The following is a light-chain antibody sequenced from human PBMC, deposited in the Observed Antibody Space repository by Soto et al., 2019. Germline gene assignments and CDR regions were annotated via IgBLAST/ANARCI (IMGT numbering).Light chain of an antibody. Sequence: GWTQAPATLSLSPGERATLSCRASQSINNYLAWYQQKPGQAPRLLIYDASNRATGIPARFSGSGSGTDFTLTISSLEPEDFAVYYCQQRSNWPITFGQGTRLEI. CDR2: DAS. V-gene: IGKV3-11*01. J-gene: IGKJ5*01. CDR1: QSINNY. CDR3: QQRSNWPIT.